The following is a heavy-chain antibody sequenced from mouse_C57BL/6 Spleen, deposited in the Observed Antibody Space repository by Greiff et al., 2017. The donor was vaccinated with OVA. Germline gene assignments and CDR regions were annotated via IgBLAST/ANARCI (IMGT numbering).Heavy chain of an antibody. CDR1: GYTFTSYT. D-gene: IGHD1-1*01. J-gene: IGHJ4*01. CDR3: ASGATVYAMDY. CDR2: INHSSGYT. Sequence: VKLQQSGAELARPGASVKMSCKASGYTFTSYTMHWVKQRPGQGLEWIGYINHSSGYTKYNQKFKDKATLTADKTSSTAYMQLSSLTSEDSAVYYCASGATVYAMDYWGQGTSVTVSS. V-gene: IGHV1-4*01.